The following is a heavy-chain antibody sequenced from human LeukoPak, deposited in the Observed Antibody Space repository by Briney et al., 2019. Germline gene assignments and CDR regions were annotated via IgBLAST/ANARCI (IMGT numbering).Heavy chain of an antibody. CDR1: GYTFTSYD. D-gene: IGHD7-27*01. Sequence: GASVKVSCKASGYTFTSYDINWVRQATGQGLEWMGWMNPNSGNTGYAQKFQGRVTMTEDTSTDTAYMELSSLRSEDTAVYYCSGCVGIFSYYYGMDVWGQGTTVTVSS. J-gene: IGHJ6*02. CDR3: SGCVGIFSYYYGMDV. CDR2: MNPNSGNT. V-gene: IGHV1-8*01.